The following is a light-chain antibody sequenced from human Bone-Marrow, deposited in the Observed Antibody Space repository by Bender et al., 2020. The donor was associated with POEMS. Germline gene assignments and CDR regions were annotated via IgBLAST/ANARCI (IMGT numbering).Light chain of an antibody. CDR2: EVT. Sequence: QSALTQPASVSGSPGQSITISCTGTSSDVGNYNFVSWYQQHPGKAPKLIIYEVTKRPSGVSNRFSASKSGDTASLTISGLQAEDEADYYCSSYAGSNNLVFGGGTKLTV. J-gene: IGLJ2*01. CDR3: SSYAGSNNLV. V-gene: IGLV2-23*02. CDR1: SSDVGNYNF.